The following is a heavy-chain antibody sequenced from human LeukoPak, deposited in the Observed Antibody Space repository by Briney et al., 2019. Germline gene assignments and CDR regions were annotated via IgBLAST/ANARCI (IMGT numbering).Heavy chain of an antibody. J-gene: IGHJ4*02. CDR1: GGSISSGSYY. CDR2: IYTSGST. CDR3: ASNRGQWLFSD. D-gene: IGHD6-19*01. Sequence: SETLSLTCTVSGGSISSGSYYWSWIRQPAGKGLEWIGRIYTSGSTNYNPSLKSRVTISVDTSKNQFSLRLSSVTAADTAVYYCASNRGQWLFSDWGQGTLVTVSS. V-gene: IGHV4-61*02.